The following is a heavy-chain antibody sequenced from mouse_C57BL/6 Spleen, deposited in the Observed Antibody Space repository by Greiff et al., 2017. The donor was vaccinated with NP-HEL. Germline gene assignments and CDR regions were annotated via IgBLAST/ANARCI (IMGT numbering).Heavy chain of an antibody. V-gene: IGHV1-69*01. CDR3: ASPRLRRDWDFDV. D-gene: IGHD2-4*01. CDR2: IDPSDSYT. CDR1: GYTFTSYW. J-gene: IGHJ1*03. Sequence: QVQLQQPGAELVMPGASVKLSCKASGYTFTSYWMHWVKQRPGQGLEWIGEIDPSDSYTNYNQKFKGKSTLTVDKSSSTAYMQLSSLTSEDSAVYYCASPRLRRDWDFDVWGTGTTVTVSS.